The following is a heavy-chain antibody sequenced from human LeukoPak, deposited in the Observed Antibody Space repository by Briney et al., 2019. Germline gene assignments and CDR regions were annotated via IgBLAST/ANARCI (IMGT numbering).Heavy chain of an antibody. CDR3: ARVPRTGYSSGWWFDY. CDR1: GGSVNSGSYY. J-gene: IGHJ4*02. Sequence: SETLSLTCTVSGGSVNSGSYYWSWIRQPPGKGLEWIGYIYYSGSTNCNPSLKSRVTISVDTSKNQFSLKMNSVTAADTAVYYCARVPRTGYSSGWWFDYWGQGTLVTVSS. V-gene: IGHV4-61*01. CDR2: IYYSGST. D-gene: IGHD6-19*01.